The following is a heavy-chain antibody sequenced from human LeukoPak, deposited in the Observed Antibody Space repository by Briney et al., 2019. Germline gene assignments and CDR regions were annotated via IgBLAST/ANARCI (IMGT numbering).Heavy chain of an antibody. V-gene: IGHV3-33*01. D-gene: IGHD1-26*01. CDR3: ARVAEGEWFDP. CDR2: IWYDGSNK. CDR1: GFTFSSYG. Sequence: GRSLRLSCAASGFTFSSYGVHWVRQAPGKGLEWVAVIWYDGSNKYYADSVKGRFTISRDNSKNTLYLQMNSLRAEDTAVYYCARVAEGEWFDPWGQGTLVTVSS. J-gene: IGHJ5*02.